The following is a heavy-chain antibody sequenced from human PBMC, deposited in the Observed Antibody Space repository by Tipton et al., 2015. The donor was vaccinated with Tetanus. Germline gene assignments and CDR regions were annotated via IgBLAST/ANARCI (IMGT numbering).Heavy chain of an antibody. V-gene: IGHV3-23*01. Sequence: GSLRLSCEASGFTFSTYPMQWVRQAPGKGLEWVSAIGDSGVPTYYADSLKGRFIISRDNTRNTLYLQLNSLRADDTAIYYCAKRRDGYNSGSFDIWGQGTMVTVSS. CDR2: IGDSGVPT. J-gene: IGHJ3*02. D-gene: IGHD5-24*01. CDR3: AKRRDGYNSGSFDI. CDR1: GFTFSTYP.